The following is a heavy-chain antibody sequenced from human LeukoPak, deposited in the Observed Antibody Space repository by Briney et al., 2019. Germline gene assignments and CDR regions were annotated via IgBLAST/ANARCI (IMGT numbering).Heavy chain of an antibody. D-gene: IGHD3-22*01. J-gene: IGHJ5*02. V-gene: IGHV3-30*04. CDR2: ISYDGSNK. Sequence: PGGSLRLSCAASGFTFSSYAMHWVRHAPGKGLEWVAVISYDGSNKYYADSVKGRFTISRDNSKNTLYLQMNSLRAEDTAVYYCARDYYYDSSGYYYGGLNWFDPWGQGTLVTVSS. CDR1: GFTFSSYA. CDR3: ARDYYYDSSGYYYGGLNWFDP.